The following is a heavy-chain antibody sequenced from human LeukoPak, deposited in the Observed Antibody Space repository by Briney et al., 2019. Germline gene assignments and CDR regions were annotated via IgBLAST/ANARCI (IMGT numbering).Heavy chain of an antibody. V-gene: IGHV3-7*04. J-gene: IGHJ4*02. CDR3: ARDVRPDY. Sequence: GGSLRLSCAASGXTFSSYWLSWVRQAPGEGLEWVANIKQDGTEKYYMDSVKGRFSISRDNAKNSLYLQMNALRAEDTAVYYCARDVRPDYWGQGTLVTVST. CDR2: IKQDGTEK. D-gene: IGHD6-6*01. CDR1: GXTFSSYW.